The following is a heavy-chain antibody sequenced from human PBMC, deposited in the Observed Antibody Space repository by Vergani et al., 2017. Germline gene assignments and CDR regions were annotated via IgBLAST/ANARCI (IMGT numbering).Heavy chain of an antibody. J-gene: IGHJ6*03. V-gene: IGHV3-33*01. CDR1: GFTFSTYA. D-gene: IGHD2-21*01. CDR3: VREGSYCGSTTCRNPSYVYYYHMDV. Sequence: QVLLVESGGGVVQPGRSLRLSCTSSGFTFSTYAMHWVRQAPGKGLEWVAIIYYDGSKKYYADSVKGRFTISRDNSRNTLDLLMSSLRAEDTAIYYCVREGSYCGSTTCRNPSYVYYYHMDVWGEGTTVTVSS. CDR2: IYYDGSKK.